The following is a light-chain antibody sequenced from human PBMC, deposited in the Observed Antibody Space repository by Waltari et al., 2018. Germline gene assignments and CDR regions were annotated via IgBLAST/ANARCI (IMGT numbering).Light chain of an antibody. Sequence: AIRMTQSPFSLSASVGDSVTITCWASQGISSYLAWYQQKPAKAHKLFIYYASSLQSGVPSRFSGSGSGTDYTLTISSLQPEDFATYYCQQYYSTPPDTFGGGTKVEIK. CDR2: YAS. CDR3: QQYYSTPPDT. J-gene: IGKJ4*01. V-gene: IGKV1D-43*01. CDR1: QGISSY.